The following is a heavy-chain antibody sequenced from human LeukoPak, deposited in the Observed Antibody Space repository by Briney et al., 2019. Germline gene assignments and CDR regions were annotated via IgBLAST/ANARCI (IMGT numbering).Heavy chain of an antibody. Sequence: GGSLRLSCAASGFTFSNAWMSWVRQAPGKGLEWVGRIKSKTDGGTTDYAAPVKGRFTISRDDSKNTLYLQMSSLKTEDTAVYYCIRRGGGGSSSFFDYWGQGTLVTVSS. V-gene: IGHV3-15*01. CDR1: GFTFSNAW. CDR3: IRRGGGGSSSFFDY. CDR2: IKSKTDGGTT. J-gene: IGHJ4*02. D-gene: IGHD2-15*01.